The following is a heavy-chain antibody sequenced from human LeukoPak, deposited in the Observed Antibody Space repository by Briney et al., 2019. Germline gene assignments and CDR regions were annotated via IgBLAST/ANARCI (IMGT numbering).Heavy chain of an antibody. D-gene: IGHD3-10*01. Sequence: GGSLRLSCAASGFTFSASGMRWVRQAPGKGLEGVAFIRDDGTNEYYTDSVKGRFTISRDNSKNTLYLQMNSVRAEDTAVYYCATDRGGWTTWGQGTLVTVSS. V-gene: IGHV3-30*02. CDR1: GFTFSASG. J-gene: IGHJ5*02. CDR3: ATDRGGWTT. CDR2: IRDDGTNE.